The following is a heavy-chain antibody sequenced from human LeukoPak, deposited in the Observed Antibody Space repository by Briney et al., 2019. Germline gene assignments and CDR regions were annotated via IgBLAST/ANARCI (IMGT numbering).Heavy chain of an antibody. CDR1: GGSISSYY. D-gene: IGHD3-22*01. CDR3: ARQPYYYDPYFDY. CDR2: IYYSGST. Sequence: PSETLSLTCTVSGGSISSYYWGWIRQPPGKGLEWIGSIYYSGSTYYNPSLKSRITIFVDTSKNQFSLKLRSVTAADTAVYYCARQPYYYDPYFDYWGQGTLVTVSS. V-gene: IGHV4-39*01. J-gene: IGHJ4*02.